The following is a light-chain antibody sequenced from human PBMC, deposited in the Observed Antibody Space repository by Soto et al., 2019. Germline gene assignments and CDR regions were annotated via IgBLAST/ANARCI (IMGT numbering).Light chain of an antibody. Sequence: EIVLTQSPGTLSLSPGEGATLSCRASQGFTPAYLAWYQHKPGQAPRLLIYGASNRATGIPVRFSGSGSGTDFTLTISSLQPEDFAVYFCHQDFNLPWTFGQGTKVDIK. V-gene: IGKV3-20*01. J-gene: IGKJ1*01. CDR2: GAS. CDR3: HQDFNLPWT. CDR1: QGFTPAY.